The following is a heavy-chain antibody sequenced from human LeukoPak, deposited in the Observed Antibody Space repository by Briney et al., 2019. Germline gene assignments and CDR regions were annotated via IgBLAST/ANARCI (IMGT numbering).Heavy chain of an antibody. Sequence: ASVKVSCKASGGTFSIYAISWVRQAPGQGREWMGGIIPIFGTANYAQKFQGRVTITADKSTSTAYMELSSLRSEDTAVYYCARVPPIYGDYYYYGMDVWGKGTTVTVSS. V-gene: IGHV1-69*06. CDR2: IIPIFGTA. CDR1: GGTFSIYA. CDR3: ARVPPIYGDYYYYGMDV. J-gene: IGHJ6*04. D-gene: IGHD4-17*01.